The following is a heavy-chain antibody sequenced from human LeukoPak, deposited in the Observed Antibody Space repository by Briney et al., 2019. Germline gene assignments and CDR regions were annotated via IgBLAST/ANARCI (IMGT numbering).Heavy chain of an antibody. CDR2: INHSGTT. D-gene: IGHD3-16*02. V-gene: IGHV4-34*01. J-gene: IGHJ4*02. CDR3: ASHYSSGSYRYTGSFDS. Sequence: PSETLSLTCAVYDGSFSDYYWSWIRQPPGKGLEWIGEINHSGTTNYSPSLKSRVSISVDTSKNQFSLKLNSVTAADAAMYYCASHYSSGSYRYTGSFDSWGQGMLVNVSS. CDR1: DGSFSDYY.